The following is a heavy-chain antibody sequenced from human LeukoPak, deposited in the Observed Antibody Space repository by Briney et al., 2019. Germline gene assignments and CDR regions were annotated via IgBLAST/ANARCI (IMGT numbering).Heavy chain of an antibody. V-gene: IGHV1-18*01. D-gene: IGHD3-10*01. J-gene: IGHJ3*02. CDR3: ARVLWFGELFDAFDI. Sequence: ASVKVSCKASGYTFTSYGISWVRQAPGQGLEWMGWISAYNGNTNYAQKLQGRVTMTTDTSTSTAYMELRSLRSDDTAVYYCARVLWFGELFDAFDIWGRGTMVTVSS. CDR2: ISAYNGNT. CDR1: GYTFTSYG.